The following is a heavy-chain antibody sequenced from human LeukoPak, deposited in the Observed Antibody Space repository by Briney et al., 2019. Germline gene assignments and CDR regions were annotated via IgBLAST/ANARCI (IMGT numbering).Heavy chain of an antibody. CDR2: INHSGST. J-gene: IGHJ3*02. Sequence: SETLSLTCAVYGGSFSGYYWSWIRQPPGKGLEWIGEINHSGSTNYNPSLKSRVTISVDTSKNQFSLKLSSVTAADTAVYYCARSRYCSSTSCLKYGAFDIWGQGTMVTVSS. V-gene: IGHV4-34*01. D-gene: IGHD2-2*01. CDR1: GGSFSGYY. CDR3: ARSRYCSSTSCLKYGAFDI.